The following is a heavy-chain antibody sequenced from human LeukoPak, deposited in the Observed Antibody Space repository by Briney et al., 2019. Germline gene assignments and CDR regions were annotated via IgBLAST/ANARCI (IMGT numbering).Heavy chain of an antibody. Sequence: ASVKVSCKASGYTFTSYYMHWVRQAPGQGLEWMGIIKPSGGDTTYAQRFQGRVTMTRDTSTSTVYMELSSLRSEDTAVYYCARHLRDIGYSSGWFFRGHFDYWGQGTVVTVSS. CDR1: GYTFTSYY. CDR3: ARHLRDIGYSSGWFFRGHFDY. V-gene: IGHV1-46*01. D-gene: IGHD6-19*01. CDR2: IKPSGGDT. J-gene: IGHJ4*02.